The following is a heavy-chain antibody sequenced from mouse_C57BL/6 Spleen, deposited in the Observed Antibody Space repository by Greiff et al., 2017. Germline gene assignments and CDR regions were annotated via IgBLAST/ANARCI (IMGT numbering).Heavy chain of an antibody. Sequence: EVKVVESGEGLVKPGGSLKLSCAASGFTFSSYAMSWVRQTPEKRLEWVAYISSGGDYIYYADTVKGRFTISRDNARNTLYLQMSSLKSEDTAMYYFTRDEGNYDWYFDVWGTGTTSHRLL. CDR2: ISSGGDYI. D-gene: IGHD2-1*01. J-gene: IGHJ1*03. V-gene: IGHV5-9-1*02. CDR3: TRDEGNYDWYFDV. CDR1: GFTFSSYA.